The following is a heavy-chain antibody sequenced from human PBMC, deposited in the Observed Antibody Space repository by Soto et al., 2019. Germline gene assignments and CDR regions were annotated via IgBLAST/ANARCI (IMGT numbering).Heavy chain of an antibody. CDR1: GGTFSSYA. CDR3: ARSQGSSTSLEIYYYYYYGMDV. J-gene: IGHJ6*02. V-gene: IGHV1-69*01. CDR2: IIPISGTA. D-gene: IGHD2-2*01. Sequence: QVQLVQSGAEVKKPGSSVKVSCKASGGTFSSYAISWVRQAPGQGLEWMGGIIPISGTANYAQKFQGRVTITAEESTSTVYMELSSLRSEDTAVYFCARSQGSSTSLEIYYYYYYGMDVWCQGTTVTVSS.